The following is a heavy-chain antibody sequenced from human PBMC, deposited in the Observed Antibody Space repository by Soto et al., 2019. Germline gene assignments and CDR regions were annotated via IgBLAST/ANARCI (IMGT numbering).Heavy chain of an antibody. CDR3: ARDFDWLVGWHHGMDV. CDR1: GYTFTSYG. D-gene: IGHD3-9*01. V-gene: IGHV1-18*01. Sequence: QVQLVQSGAEVKKPGASVKVSCKASGYTFTSYGISWVRQAPGQGLEWMGWISAYNGNTNYAQKLQGRVTMTTDTSTSTADMELRSLRSDDTAVYYCARDFDWLVGWHHGMDVWGQGPKVTVSS. J-gene: IGHJ6*02. CDR2: ISAYNGNT.